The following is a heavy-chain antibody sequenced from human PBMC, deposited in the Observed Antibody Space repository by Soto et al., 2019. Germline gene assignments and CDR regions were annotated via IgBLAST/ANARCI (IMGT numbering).Heavy chain of an antibody. D-gene: IGHD3-10*01. CDR2: MNQDGSEK. CDR1: GFTFGDYW. CDR3: ASQRISYAMEV. Sequence: GGSLRLSCGVSGFTFGDYWMTWVRQAAGKGLEWVANMNQDGSEKFYVDSVKGRFTISRDNAKNSLYLQMNSLRAEDTAVYYCASQRISYAMEVWGQGTTVTVSS. V-gene: IGHV3-7*05. J-gene: IGHJ6*02.